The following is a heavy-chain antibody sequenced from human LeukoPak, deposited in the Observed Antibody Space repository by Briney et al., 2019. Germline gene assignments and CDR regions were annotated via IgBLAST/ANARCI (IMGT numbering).Heavy chain of an antibody. Sequence: IGWISAYNGNTNYAQKLQGRVTMTTDTSTSTAYMELRSLRSDDTAVYYCARDYGSSWDSKGDYWGQGTLVTVSS. CDR3: ARDYGSSWDSKGDY. J-gene: IGHJ4*02. V-gene: IGHV1-18*01. CDR2: ISAYNGNT. D-gene: IGHD6-13*01.